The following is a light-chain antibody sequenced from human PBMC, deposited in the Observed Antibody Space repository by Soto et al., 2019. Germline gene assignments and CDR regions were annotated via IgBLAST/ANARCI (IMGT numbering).Light chain of an antibody. V-gene: IGKV1-5*01. Sequence: DIQMTQSPSTLSASVGARVTITCRASQSVNTWLAWYQQKPGKAPVLLIYDASSLKSGVPSRFSGSGSGTEFTLTITSLQPDDFAIYYCQHYHGYPFTFGPGTKV. CDR1: QSVNTW. CDR2: DAS. J-gene: IGKJ3*01. CDR3: QHYHGYPFT.